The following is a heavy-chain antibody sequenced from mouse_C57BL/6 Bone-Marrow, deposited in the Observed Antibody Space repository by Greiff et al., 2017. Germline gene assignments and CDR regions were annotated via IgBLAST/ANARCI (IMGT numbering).Heavy chain of an antibody. V-gene: IGHV1-47*01. D-gene: IGHD2-1*01. Sequence: VKLVESGAELVKPGASVKMSCKASGYTFTTYPIEWMKQNHGKSLEWIGNFHPYNDDTKYNEKFKGKATLTVEKSSSTVYLELSRLTSDDSAVNYCARGGNYEGYYFDYRGQGTTLTVSS. CDR2: FHPYNDDT. J-gene: IGHJ2*01. CDR1: GYTFTTYP. CDR3: ARGGNYEGYYFDY.